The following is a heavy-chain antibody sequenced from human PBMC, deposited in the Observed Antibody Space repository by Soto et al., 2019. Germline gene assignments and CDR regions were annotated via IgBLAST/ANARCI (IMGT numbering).Heavy chain of an antibody. V-gene: IGHV4-59*01. CDR2: IYYNGST. J-gene: IGHJ6*02. Sequence: PSETLSLTCIVSGGFISNYYWSWIRQPPGTGLEWIGYIYYNGSTNYSPSLKSRVSISVDTSKNQFSLKLHSVTAADTAVYYCARDRRGYYGLDVWGQGTTVTVSS. D-gene: IGHD3-10*01. CDR1: GGFISNYY. CDR3: ARDRRGYYGLDV.